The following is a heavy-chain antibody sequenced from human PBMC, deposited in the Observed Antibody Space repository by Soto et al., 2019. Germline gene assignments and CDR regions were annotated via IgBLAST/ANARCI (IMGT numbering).Heavy chain of an antibody. Sequence: GGSLRLSCAASGFTFSSFSMNWVRQAPGKGLEWLSYITSSSITIYYADSVKGRFTISRDNSKNTLYLQMNSLRAEDTAVYYCAKVWSHDFWSGYAGLFDYWGQGTLVTVSS. CDR3: AKVWSHDFWSGYAGLFDY. CDR1: GFTFSSFS. CDR2: ITSSSITI. D-gene: IGHD3-3*01. V-gene: IGHV3-48*01. J-gene: IGHJ4*02.